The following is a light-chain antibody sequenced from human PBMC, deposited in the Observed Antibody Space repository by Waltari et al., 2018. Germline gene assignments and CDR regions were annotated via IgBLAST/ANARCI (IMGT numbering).Light chain of an antibody. V-gene: IGKV3-20*01. Sequence: EIVLTQSPGTLSLSPGERATLSCRASQTFRTTYLAWYQQKAGQAPTLLIYGSSSRATGIPDRFSGSGSGTDFSLTISSLEPEDFAVYYCQQYDISPLTFGGGTKVEIK. CDR2: GSS. CDR3: QQYDISPLT. J-gene: IGKJ4*01. CDR1: QTFRTTY.